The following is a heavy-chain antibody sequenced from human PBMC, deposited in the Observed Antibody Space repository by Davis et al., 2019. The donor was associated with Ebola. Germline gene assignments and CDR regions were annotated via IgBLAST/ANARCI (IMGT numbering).Heavy chain of an antibody. V-gene: IGHV4-59*01. D-gene: IGHD4-17*01. CDR2: IYDSGTT. J-gene: IGHJ6*04. Sequence: SETLSLTCTVSGGSISSYYWSWIRQPPGKGLEWIGYIYDSGTTNYNPSLKSRVTISVDTSKNQFSLKLSSVTAADTAVYYCARDDYGDYYGMDVWGKGTTVTVSS. CDR3: ARDDYGDYYGMDV. CDR1: GGSISSYY.